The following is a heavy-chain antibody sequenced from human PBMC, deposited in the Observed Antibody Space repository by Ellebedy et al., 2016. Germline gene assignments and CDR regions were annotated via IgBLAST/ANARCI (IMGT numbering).Heavy chain of an antibody. CDR1: GFTFSSYA. D-gene: IGHD3-10*01. CDR3: ARDSNYYGSGSYCDY. V-gene: IGHV3-30-3*01. Sequence: GGSLRLSCAASGFTFSSYAMHWVRQAPGKGLEWVAVISYDGSNKYYANSVKGRFTISRDSSKNPLFLQMNSLTPEDTAVYYRARDSNYYGSGSYCDYWGQGTLVTVSS. J-gene: IGHJ4*02. CDR2: ISYDGSNK.